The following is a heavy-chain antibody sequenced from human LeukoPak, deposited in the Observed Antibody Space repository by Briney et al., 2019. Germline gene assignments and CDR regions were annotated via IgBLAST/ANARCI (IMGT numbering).Heavy chain of an antibody. CDR3: ASHTQRRNDLFVGDY. CDR2: IIPIFRTA. Sequence: SVKVSCKASGGTFNNYANSWVRQAPGQGLEWMGGIIPIFRTAKYAQKFQGRVTITADESTSTAYMELSSLRSDDTAVYYCASHTQRRNDLFVGDYWGQGTLVTVSS. J-gene: IGHJ4*02. D-gene: IGHD2-8*01. CDR1: GGTFNNYA. V-gene: IGHV1-69*01.